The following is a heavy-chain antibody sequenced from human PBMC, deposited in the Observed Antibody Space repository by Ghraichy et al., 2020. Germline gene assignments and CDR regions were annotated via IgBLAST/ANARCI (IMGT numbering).Heavy chain of an antibody. Sequence: SETLSLTCTVSGGSISSYYWSWIRQPPGKGLEWIGYIYTSGSTNYNPSLKSRVTISVDTSKNQFSLKLSSVTAADSAVYYCARHRVAVVFPRSHTPFDYWGQGTLVTVSS. CDR2: IYTSGST. CDR1: GGSISSYY. J-gene: IGHJ4*02. CDR3: ARHRVAVVFPRSHTPFDY. V-gene: IGHV4-4*09. D-gene: IGHD6-19*01.